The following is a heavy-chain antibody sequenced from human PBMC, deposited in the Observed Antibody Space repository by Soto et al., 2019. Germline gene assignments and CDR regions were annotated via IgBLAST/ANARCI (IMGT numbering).Heavy chain of an antibody. V-gene: IGHV3-30*18. D-gene: IGHD3-3*01. CDR2: ISYDGSNK. J-gene: IGHJ4*02. CDR3: AKDPPYDFWSGSYDY. Sequence: QVQLVESGGGVVQPGRSLRLSCAASGFTFSSYGMHWVRQAPGKGLEWVAVISYDGSNKYYADSVEGRFTISRDNSKNTLYLQMNSLRAEDTAVYYCAKDPPYDFWSGSYDYWGQGTLVTVSS. CDR1: GFTFSSYG.